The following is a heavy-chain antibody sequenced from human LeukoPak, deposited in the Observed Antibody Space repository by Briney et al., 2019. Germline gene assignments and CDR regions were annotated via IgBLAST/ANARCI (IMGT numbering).Heavy chain of an antibody. Sequence: GGSLRLSCAASGFTFSSYAMSWVRQAPGKGLEWVSAISGSGGSTYYVDSVKGRFTISRDNSKNTLYLQMNSLRAEDTAVYYCARGGNDYDILTGPYYFDYWGQGTLVTVSS. D-gene: IGHD3-9*01. J-gene: IGHJ4*02. V-gene: IGHV3-23*01. CDR2: ISGSGGST. CDR1: GFTFSSYA. CDR3: ARGGNDYDILTGPYYFDY.